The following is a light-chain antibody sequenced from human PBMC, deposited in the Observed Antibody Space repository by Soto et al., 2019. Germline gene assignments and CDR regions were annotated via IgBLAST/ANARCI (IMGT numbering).Light chain of an antibody. CDR1: QTIFSW. CDR2: KAS. J-gene: IGKJ2*03. Sequence: IQMTQSPSTLSASVGDRVSITCRASQTIFSWLAWYQQKPGKAPNLPIYKASSLESGVPSRYSGGGSGTEFTLTISGLQPDDLATYYCQQYNSFPYSFGQGTKLEIK. CDR3: QQYNSFPYS. V-gene: IGKV1-5*03.